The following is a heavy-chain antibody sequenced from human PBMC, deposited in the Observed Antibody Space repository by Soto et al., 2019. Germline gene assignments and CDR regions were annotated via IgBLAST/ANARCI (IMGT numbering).Heavy chain of an antibody. Sequence: NPSETLSLTCTVSGGSISSNNYYWGWIRQPPGKGLEWIGSIYHSGSTYNNPSLKSRVTISVDTSKNQFSLKLSSVTAADTAVYYCTGFTSWMPGYWGQGTLVTVSS. V-gene: IGHV4-39*01. CDR2: IYHSGST. D-gene: IGHD5-12*01. CDR3: TGFTSWMPGY. J-gene: IGHJ4*02. CDR1: GGSISSNNYY.